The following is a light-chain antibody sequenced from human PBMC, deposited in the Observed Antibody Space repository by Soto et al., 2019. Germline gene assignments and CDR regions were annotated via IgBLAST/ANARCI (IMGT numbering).Light chain of an antibody. V-gene: IGKV1-39*01. Sequence: DIQMTQSLSPLSASVGDRVTITCRASQSISNSLSWYQQKPGKAPNFLIYVASTLQSGVPSRFSGSGSGTHFTLTISSLQPEDVATYYCQQTFSPPYTFGQGTKLEIK. CDR3: QQTFSPPYT. CDR2: VAS. J-gene: IGKJ2*01. CDR1: QSISNS.